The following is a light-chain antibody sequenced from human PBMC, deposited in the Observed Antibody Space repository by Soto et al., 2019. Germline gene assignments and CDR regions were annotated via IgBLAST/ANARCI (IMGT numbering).Light chain of an antibody. CDR2: SNT. Sequence: QSVLTQPPSVSGAPGQRVTISCTGSNSNIGARYDVHWYQQLPGTAPKLLISSNTNRPSGVPDRFSGSKSGTSASLAITGLQAEDEADYYCQSYDSSLSGSVFGGGTKVTVL. CDR3: QSYDSSLSGSV. V-gene: IGLV1-40*01. CDR1: NSNIGARYD. J-gene: IGLJ2*01.